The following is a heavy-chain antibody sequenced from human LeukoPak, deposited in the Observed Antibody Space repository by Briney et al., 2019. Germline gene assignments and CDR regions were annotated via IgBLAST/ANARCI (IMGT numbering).Heavy chain of an antibody. J-gene: IGHJ4*02. D-gene: IGHD1-26*01. Sequence: GGSLRLSCAASGFTFSSYEMNWVRQAPGKGLEWVSYISSSGSTVYYADSVKGRFTISRDNAENSLYLQMNSPRAEDTAVYYCARDLFRELRPFDYWGRGTLVTVSS. CDR1: GFTFSSYE. CDR3: ARDLFRELRPFDY. CDR2: ISSSGSTV. V-gene: IGHV3-48*03.